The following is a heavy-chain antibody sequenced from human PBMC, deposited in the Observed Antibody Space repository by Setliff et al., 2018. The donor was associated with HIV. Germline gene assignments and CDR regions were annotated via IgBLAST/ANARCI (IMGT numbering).Heavy chain of an antibody. CDR1: GGSVSAYE. D-gene: IGHD3-10*01. CDR2: AIHSGST. Sequence: SETLSLTCGVYGGSVSAYEWRWIRQPPGKGLEWIGEAIHSGSTNYNPSLKSRVTISVDTSKNQFSLKLSSVTAADTAVYYCARGLRGGDERVVAFDIWGQGTMVTVSS. V-gene: IGHV4-34*01. J-gene: IGHJ3*02. CDR3: ARGLRGGDERVVAFDI.